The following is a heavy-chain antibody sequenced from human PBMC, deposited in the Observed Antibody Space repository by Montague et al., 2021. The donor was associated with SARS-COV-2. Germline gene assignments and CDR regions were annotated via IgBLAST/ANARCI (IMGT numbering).Heavy chain of an antibody. Sequence: SETLSLTCTVSGDSMNNYYRSWIRQPPGKGLEWIGYINYSGSTHXNPSLQSRVTLSKDTSKNQFSLGLTSVTAADTAMYFCARAPIYRSSWYAYFDYWGQGTLVPVPS. CDR3: ARAPIYRSSWYAYFDY. D-gene: IGHD6-13*01. CDR1: GDSMNNYY. J-gene: IGHJ4*02. CDR2: INYSGST. V-gene: IGHV4-59*01.